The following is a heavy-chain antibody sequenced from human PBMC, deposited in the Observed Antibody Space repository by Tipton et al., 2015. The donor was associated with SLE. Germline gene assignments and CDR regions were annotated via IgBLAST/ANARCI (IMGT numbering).Heavy chain of an antibody. Sequence: TLSLTCTVSGGSISSYYWSWIRQPPGKGLEWIGYIYYSGSTNYNPSLKSRVTISVDTSKNQFSLKLSSVTAADTAVYYCARQNYYDSSGYYHPFDYWGQGTLVPVSS. CDR1: GGSISSYY. V-gene: IGHV4-59*01. D-gene: IGHD3-22*01. CDR3: ARQNYYDSSGYYHPFDY. CDR2: IYYSGST. J-gene: IGHJ4*02.